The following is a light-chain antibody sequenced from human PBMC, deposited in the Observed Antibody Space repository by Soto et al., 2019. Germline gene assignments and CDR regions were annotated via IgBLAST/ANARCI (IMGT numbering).Light chain of an antibody. Sequence: DIQITQSPSTLSASVGDGVTITCRASQSISSWLAWYQQKPGKAPKLLIYKASSLESGVPSRFSGSGSGTEFTLTISSLQPDDFATYYCQQYNSYSGTFGQGTKVDI. CDR3: QQYNSYSGT. CDR2: KAS. J-gene: IGKJ1*01. CDR1: QSISSW. V-gene: IGKV1-5*03.